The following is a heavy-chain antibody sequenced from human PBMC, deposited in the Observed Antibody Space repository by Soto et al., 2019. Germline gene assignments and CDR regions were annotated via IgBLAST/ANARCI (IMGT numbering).Heavy chain of an antibody. Sequence: LRLSCATSGFTFSDHYVSWIRQAPGKGLAWVAYISGSGFTIYNADSVKGRFTISRDNAKNSVYLQMDSLRAEDTAVYYCARNTLSAAGSDNYGLDAWGRGTTVTVS. D-gene: IGHD6-13*01. J-gene: IGHJ6*02. CDR3: ARNTLSAAGSDNYGLDA. CDR2: ISGSGFTI. V-gene: IGHV3-11*01. CDR1: GFTFSDHY.